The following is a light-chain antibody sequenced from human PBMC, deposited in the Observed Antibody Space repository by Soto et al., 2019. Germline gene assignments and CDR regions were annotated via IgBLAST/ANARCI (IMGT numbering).Light chain of an antibody. J-gene: IGKJ1*01. Sequence: EKVMTQSPAPLSVSPGERATLSCRASQSVSRNLAWYQQKPGQAPRLLIYDASTRATGIPARFSGSGSGTEFTLTISSLQSEDFAFYYCLQYNNWPQTFGQGTKVDIK. CDR1: QSVSRN. CDR3: LQYNNWPQT. V-gene: IGKV3-15*01. CDR2: DAS.